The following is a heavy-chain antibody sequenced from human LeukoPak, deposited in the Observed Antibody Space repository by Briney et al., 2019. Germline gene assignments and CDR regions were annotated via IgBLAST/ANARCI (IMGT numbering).Heavy chain of an antibody. D-gene: IGHD6-19*01. CDR2: IIPIFGTA. CDR1: GGTFSSYA. CDR3: AKGVAVASPYYFDY. Sequence: SVKVSCKASGGTFSSYAISWVRQAPGQGLEWMGGIIPIFGTANYAQKFQGRVTITTDESTSTAYMELSSLRAEDTAVYYCAKGVAVASPYYFDYWGQGTLVTVSS. V-gene: IGHV1-69*05. J-gene: IGHJ4*02.